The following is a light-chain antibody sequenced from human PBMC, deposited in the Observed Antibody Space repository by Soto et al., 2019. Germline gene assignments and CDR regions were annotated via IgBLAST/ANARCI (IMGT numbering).Light chain of an antibody. Sequence: QAPWTPLASGSGSPGQSIAISCSGTSSNIGGYNVVSWYQQHPGKAAKVIAYEGIKPPSGVYDRFSCSTSGSTASLTISGLQAEDEAEYYCCSYVGETTYVFGSWTRITVL. CDR3: CSYVGETTYV. CDR2: EGI. J-gene: IGLJ1*01. V-gene: IGLV2-23*01. CDR1: SSNIGGYNV.